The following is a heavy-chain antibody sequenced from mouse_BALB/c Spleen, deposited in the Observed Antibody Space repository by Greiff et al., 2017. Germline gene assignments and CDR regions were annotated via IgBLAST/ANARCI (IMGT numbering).Heavy chain of an antibody. V-gene: IGHV5-6-3*01. CDR2: INSNGGST. CDR3: AREDYDGILYFDY. J-gene: IGHJ2*01. CDR1: GFTFSSYG. D-gene: IGHD2-4*01. Sequence: EVNVVESGGGLVQPGGSLKLSCAASGFTFSSYGMSWVRQTPDKRLELVATINSNGGSTYYPDSVKGRFTISRDNAKNTLYLQMSSLKSEDTAMYYCAREDYDGILYFDYWGQGTTLTVSS.